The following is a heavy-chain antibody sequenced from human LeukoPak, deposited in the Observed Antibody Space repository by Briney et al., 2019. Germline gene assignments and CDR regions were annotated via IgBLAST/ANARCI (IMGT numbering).Heavy chain of an antibody. J-gene: IGHJ6*02. Sequence: GGSLRLSCAASGFTLSNYWMHWVRQAPGEGLVWVSRVDPDGTTTNYADSVTGRFTTSRDNAKNTLYLQMNSLRAEDTALYYCTRVQAGRSGLMDVWGRGTTVTISS. CDR2: VDPDGTTT. CDR3: TRVQAGRSGLMDV. D-gene: IGHD2-8*02. V-gene: IGHV3-74*01. CDR1: GFTLSNYW.